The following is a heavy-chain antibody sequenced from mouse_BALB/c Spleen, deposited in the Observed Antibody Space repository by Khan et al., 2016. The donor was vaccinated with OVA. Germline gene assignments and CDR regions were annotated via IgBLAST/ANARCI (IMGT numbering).Heavy chain of an antibody. CDR2: INTYTGKP. CDR3: TKFHGGY. CDR1: GYTFTDYV. J-gene: IGHJ2*01. V-gene: IGHV9-3-1*01. Sequence: QIQLVQSGPELKKPGETVKISCKASGYTFTDYVMNWVKQSPGKGLKWMGWINTYTGKPTYADDFKGRFAFSLETSARTAYLQINSLKHEDTATXFCTKFHGGYWGQGTTLTVSS.